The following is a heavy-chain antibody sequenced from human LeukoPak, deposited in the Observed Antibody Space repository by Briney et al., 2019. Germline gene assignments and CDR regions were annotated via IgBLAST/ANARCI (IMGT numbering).Heavy chain of an antibody. CDR1: GFTFSSYA. CDR2: ISYDGSNK. V-gene: IGHV3-30-3*01. CDR3: ARETGTYYSYMDV. Sequence: PGGSLRLSCAASGFTFSSYAMHWVRQAPGKGLEWVAVISYDGSNKYYADSVKGRLTISRDNSKNTLYLQMNSLRAEDTAVYYCARETGTYYSYMDVWGKGTTVTVSS. J-gene: IGHJ6*03.